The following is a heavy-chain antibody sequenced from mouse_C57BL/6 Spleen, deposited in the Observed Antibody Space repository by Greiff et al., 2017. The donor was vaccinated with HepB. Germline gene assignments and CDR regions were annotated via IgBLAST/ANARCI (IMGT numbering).Heavy chain of an antibody. V-gene: IGHV1-50*01. J-gene: IGHJ3*01. D-gene: IGHD2-4*01. CDR3: ASGYDYDGAWFAY. CDR1: GYTFTSYW. CDR2: IDPSDSYT. Sequence: QVQLKQPGAELVKPGASVKLSCKASGYTFTSYWMQWVKQRPGQGLEWIGEIDPSDSYTNYNQKFKGKATLTVDTSSSTAYMQLSSLTSEDSAVYYCASGYDYDGAWFAYWGQGTLVTVSA.